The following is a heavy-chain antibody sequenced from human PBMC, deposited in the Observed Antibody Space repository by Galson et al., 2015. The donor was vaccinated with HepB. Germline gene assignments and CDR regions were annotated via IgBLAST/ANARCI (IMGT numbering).Heavy chain of an antibody. V-gene: IGHV3-23*01. J-gene: IGHJ4*02. D-gene: IGHD1-26*01. Sequence: SLRLSCAASGFTFSSYAMSWVRQAPGKGLEWVSAISGSGGSTYYADSVKGRFTISRDNSKNTLYLQMNSLRAEDTAVYYCAKATYQEWELTDFDYWGQGTLVTVSS. CDR3: AKATYQEWELTDFDY. CDR1: GFTFSSYA. CDR2: ISGSGGST.